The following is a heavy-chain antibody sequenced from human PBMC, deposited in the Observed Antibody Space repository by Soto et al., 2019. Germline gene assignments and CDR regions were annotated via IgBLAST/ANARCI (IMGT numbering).Heavy chain of an antibody. CDR3: ARDDISEAFDI. Sequence: GGSLRLSCAASGFTFISYSMNWVRQAPGKGLEWVSSISSSSSYIYYADSVKGRFTISRDNAKNSLYLQMNSLRAEDTAVYYCARDDISEAFDIWGQGTMVTVSS. CDR1: GFTFISYS. V-gene: IGHV3-21*01. D-gene: IGHD5-12*01. CDR2: ISSSSSYI. J-gene: IGHJ3*02.